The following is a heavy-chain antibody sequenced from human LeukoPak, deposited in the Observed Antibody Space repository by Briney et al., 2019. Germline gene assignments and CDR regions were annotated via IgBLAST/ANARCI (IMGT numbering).Heavy chain of an antibody. CDR1: GFTFSTYW. D-gene: IGHD5-18*01. CDR3: ARSQRGYSYGEH. V-gene: IGHV3-74*01. Sequence: GGSLRLSCAASGFTFSTYWMHWVRQAPGKGLVWLSRVDNDGSGTSYADSVKGRFTISRDKGKNLLFLQMDSLRAEYTAVYYCARSQRGYSYGEHWGQGTPVSVSS. CDR2: VDNDGSGT. J-gene: IGHJ4*02.